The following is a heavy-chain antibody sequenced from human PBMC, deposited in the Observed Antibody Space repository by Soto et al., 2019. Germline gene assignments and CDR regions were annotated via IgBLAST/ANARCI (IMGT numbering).Heavy chain of an antibody. V-gene: IGHV1-3*01. CDR1: GYTFTSYA. CDR2: INAGNGNT. Sequence: QVQLVQSGAEVKKPGASVKVSCKASGYTFTSYAMHWVRQAPGQRLEWMGWINAGNGNTKYSQKFQGRVTITRDTSASTAYMELSSMRSEDTAVYYCARDGNTYYYASSGYFLDYWGQGTLVTVSS. D-gene: IGHD3-22*01. J-gene: IGHJ4*02. CDR3: ARDGNTYYYASSGYFLDY.